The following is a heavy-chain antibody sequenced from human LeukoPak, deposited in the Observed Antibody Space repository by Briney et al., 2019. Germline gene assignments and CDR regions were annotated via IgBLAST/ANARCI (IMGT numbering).Heavy chain of an antibody. CDR3: VISITMIVVVPH. Sequence: PGGSLRLSCAASGFTFSSYWMHWVRQAPGKGLVWVSRVTNDGSGTIYADSVKGRFTISRDNSKNTLYLQMNSLRAEDTAVYYCVISITMIVVVPHWGQGTLVTVSS. CDR2: VTNDGSGT. D-gene: IGHD3-22*01. J-gene: IGHJ4*02. CDR1: GFTFSSYW. V-gene: IGHV3-74*01.